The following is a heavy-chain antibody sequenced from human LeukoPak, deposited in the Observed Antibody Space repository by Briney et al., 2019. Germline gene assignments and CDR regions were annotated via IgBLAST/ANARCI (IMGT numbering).Heavy chain of an antibody. CDR2: TSYDETNK. CDR3: ARDRVGATDYFDY. V-gene: IGHV3-30-3*01. J-gene: IGHJ4*02. Sequence: GGSLRLSCAASGFTFSTYTMHWVRQAPGKGLEWVALTSYDETNKFYAHSVKGRFTISRDNSKNTLYLQMNSLRAEDTAVYYCARDRVGATDYFDYWGQGTLVTVSS. D-gene: IGHD1-26*01. CDR1: GFTFSTYT.